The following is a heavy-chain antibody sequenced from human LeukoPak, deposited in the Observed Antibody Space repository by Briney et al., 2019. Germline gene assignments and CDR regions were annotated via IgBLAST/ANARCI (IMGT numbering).Heavy chain of an antibody. CDR2: ISGSGGST. D-gene: IGHD3-3*01. V-gene: IGHV3-23*01. CDR3: AKDYASHYDFWSGYTYLPSGMDV. J-gene: IGHJ6*02. Sequence: GGSLRLSCAASGFTFSSYAMSWVRQAPGKGLEWVSAISGSGGSTYYADSVKGRFTISRDNSKNTLYLQMNSLRAEDTAVYYCAKDYASHYDFWSGYTYLPSGMDVWGQGTTVTVSS. CDR1: GFTFSSYA.